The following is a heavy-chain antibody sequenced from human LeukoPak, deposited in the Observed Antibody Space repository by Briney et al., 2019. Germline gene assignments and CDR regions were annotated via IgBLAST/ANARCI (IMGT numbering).Heavy chain of an antibody. Sequence: KPSETLSLTCTVPGGSVNSYFWGWIRQPPGRGLEWVGYIYDRGGTNYSPSLKSRVTMAVDTSKNQFSLKLSSVTAADTAVYYCARRGSARPGGSYAMDVWGQGTTVTVPS. CDR3: ARRGSARPGGSYAMDV. V-gene: IGHV4-59*02. J-gene: IGHJ6*02. D-gene: IGHD3-16*01. CDR1: GGSVNSYF. CDR2: IYDRGGT.